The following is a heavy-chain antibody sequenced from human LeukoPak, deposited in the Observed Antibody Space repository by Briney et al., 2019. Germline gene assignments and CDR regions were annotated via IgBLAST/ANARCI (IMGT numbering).Heavy chain of an antibody. V-gene: IGHV4-59*08. CDR3: ARYVVYGSGKYYFDY. CDR1: GGSISPYY. D-gene: IGHD3-10*01. CDR2: IYYRGST. J-gene: IGHJ4*02. Sequence: SETLSLTCTVSGGSISPYYWNWIRQPPGKGLEWIGYIYYRGSTNYNPSLKSRVTISLDTSKNQFSLRLSSVTAADTAVYFCARYVVYGSGKYYFDYWGQGSLVTVSS.